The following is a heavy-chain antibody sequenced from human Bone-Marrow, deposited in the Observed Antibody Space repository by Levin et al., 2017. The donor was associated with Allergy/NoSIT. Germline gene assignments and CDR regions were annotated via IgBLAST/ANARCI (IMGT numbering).Heavy chain of an antibody. Sequence: PSQTLSLTCTVSGGSISSGSYYWSWIRQPAGKGLEWIGRIYTSGSTNYNPSLKSRVTISVDTSKNQFSLKLSSVTAADTAVYYCARVRTVQNLFGYSSSWYFDYWGQGTLVTVSS. CDR2: IYTSGST. CDR1: GGSISSGSYY. CDR3: ARVRTVQNLFGYSSSWYFDY. D-gene: IGHD6-13*01. V-gene: IGHV4-61*02. J-gene: IGHJ4*02.